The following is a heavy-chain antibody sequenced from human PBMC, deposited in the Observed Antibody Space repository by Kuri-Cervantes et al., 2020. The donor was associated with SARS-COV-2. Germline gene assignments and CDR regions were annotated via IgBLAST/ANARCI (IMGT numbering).Heavy chain of an antibody. CDR3: ARELRPLELYYYYGMDV. CDR2: IGTAGDP. V-gene: IGHV3-13*05. D-gene: IGHD4-17*01. Sequence: AGSLRLSCAVSGFIFSRYDMHWARQGIGKGLEWVSPIGTAGDPYYPGSVKGRFTITRDNAKNSLYLQMNSLRDEDTAVYYCARELRPLELYYYYGMDVWGQGTTVTVSS. CDR1: GFIFSRYD. J-gene: IGHJ6*02.